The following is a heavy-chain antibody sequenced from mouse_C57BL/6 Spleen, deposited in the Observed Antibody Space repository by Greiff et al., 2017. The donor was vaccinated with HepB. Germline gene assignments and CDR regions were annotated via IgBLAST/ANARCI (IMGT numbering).Heavy chain of an antibody. D-gene: IGHD6-1*01. CDR3: ARGGAHYFDY. CDR1: GYTFTDYY. J-gene: IGHJ2*01. Sequence: QVQLKESGAELVRPGASVKLSCKASGYTFTDYYINWVKQRPGQGLEWIARIYPGSGNTYYNEKFKGKATLTAEKSSSTAYMQLSSLTSEDSAVYFCARGGAHYFDYWGQGTTLTVSS. CDR2: IYPGSGNT. V-gene: IGHV1-76*01.